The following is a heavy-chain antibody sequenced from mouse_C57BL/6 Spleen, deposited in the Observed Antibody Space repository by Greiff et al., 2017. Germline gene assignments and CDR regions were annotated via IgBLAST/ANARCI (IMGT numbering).Heavy chain of an antibody. CDR2: IYPRSGNT. V-gene: IGHV1-81*01. CDR3: ARSEGDSTVVERNYFDY. CDR1: GYTFTSYG. Sequence: VMLVESGAELARPGASVKLSCKASGYTFTSYGISWVKQRTGQGLEWIGEIYPRSGNTYYNEKFKGKATLTADKSSSTAYMELRSLTSENSAVYFCARSEGDSTVVERNYFDYWGQGTTLTVSS. D-gene: IGHD1-1*01. J-gene: IGHJ2*01.